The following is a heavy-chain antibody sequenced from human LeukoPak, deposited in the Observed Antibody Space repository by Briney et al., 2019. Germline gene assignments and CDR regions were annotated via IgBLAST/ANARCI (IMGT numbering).Heavy chain of an antibody. CDR1: GFSVSNNY. J-gene: IGHJ4*02. D-gene: IGHD4-23*01. Sequence: GGSLRLSCAASGFSVSNNYMSWVRQAPGKGLEWVANIKQDGSEKYYVDSVKGRFTISRDNAKNSLYLQMNSLRAEDTAVYYCAREGGKGYFDYWGQGTLVTVSS. CDR2: IKQDGSEK. CDR3: AREGGKGYFDY. V-gene: IGHV3-7*01.